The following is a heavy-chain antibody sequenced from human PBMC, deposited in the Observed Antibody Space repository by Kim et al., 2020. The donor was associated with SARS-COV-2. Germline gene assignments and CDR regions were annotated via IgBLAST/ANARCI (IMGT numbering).Heavy chain of an antibody. V-gene: IGHV4-39*01. CDR3: ARHEEDSSSRNQGGFDP. J-gene: IGHJ5*02. D-gene: IGHD6-13*01. Sequence: LKVRVTISVDTSKNQFSLKLSSVTAADTAVYYCARHEEDSSSRNQGGFDPWGQGTLVTVSS.